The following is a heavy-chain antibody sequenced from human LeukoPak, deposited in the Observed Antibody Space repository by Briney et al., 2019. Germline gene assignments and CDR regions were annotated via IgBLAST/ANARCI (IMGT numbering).Heavy chain of an antibody. J-gene: IGHJ4*02. V-gene: IGHV3-23*01. CDR2: ISGNGGST. CDR1: GFTFSSYA. Sequence: GGSLRLSCAASGFTFSSYAMSWVRQAPGKGLEWVSAISGNGGSTFYTDAVKGRFTISRDNSKNTLFLQMNSLKTEDTAVYYCTTGIRGDCGQGTLVTVSS. CDR3: TTGIRGD.